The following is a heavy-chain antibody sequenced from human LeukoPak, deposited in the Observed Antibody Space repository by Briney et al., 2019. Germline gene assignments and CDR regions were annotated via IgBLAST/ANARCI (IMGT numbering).Heavy chain of an antibody. CDR1: GFTFSSYW. D-gene: IGHD3-10*01. CDR3: AKDITGAAFDI. V-gene: IGHV3-48*04. Sequence: GGSLRLSCAASGFTFSSYWMHWVRHAPGKGLEWVSYISSSGSTIYYADSVKGRFTISRDNAKNSLYLQMNSLRAEDTALYYCAKDITGAAFDIWGQGTMVTVSS. CDR2: ISSSGSTI. J-gene: IGHJ3*02.